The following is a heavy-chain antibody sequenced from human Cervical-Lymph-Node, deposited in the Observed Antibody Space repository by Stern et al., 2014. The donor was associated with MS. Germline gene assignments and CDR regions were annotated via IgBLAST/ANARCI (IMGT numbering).Heavy chain of an antibody. Sequence: VQLVESGPGLVKPSQTLSLTCTVSGDSITSGGHYWSWIRQHPGKGLEWIGNIYNSGATFYNPSLKVRVPISLDTSNNQFSLQLSSVTAADTAIYYCASRWSGTYYGQNWFDPWGQGILVTVST. D-gene: IGHD1-26*01. CDR3: ASRWSGTYYGQNWFDP. CDR2: IYNSGAT. J-gene: IGHJ5*02. CDR1: GDSITSGGHY. V-gene: IGHV4-31*03.